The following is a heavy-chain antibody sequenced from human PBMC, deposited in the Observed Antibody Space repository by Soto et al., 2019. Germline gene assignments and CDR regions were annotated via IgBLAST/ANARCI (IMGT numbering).Heavy chain of an antibody. J-gene: IGHJ4*02. CDR2: ISSSSTI. V-gene: IGHV3-48*02. D-gene: IGHD3-3*01. CDR3: ASDDLWSGYYIGISVHY. Sequence: EKGLEWVSYISSSSTIYYADSVKGRLTISRDNAKNSLYLQMKSLRDEDTAVYYCASDDLWSGYYIGISVHYWGKG.